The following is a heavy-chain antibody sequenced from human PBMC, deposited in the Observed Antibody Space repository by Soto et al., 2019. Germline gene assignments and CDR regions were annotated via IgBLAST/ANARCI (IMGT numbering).Heavy chain of an antibody. CDR3: ARVTTSYAILPSSYALNYFDY. V-gene: IGHV3-53*01. Sequence: VQLVESGGTLVQPGGSLRLSCTASGFSVTSDYMTWVRQTPGKGLECVSVIYAGGNTYYADSVKGRFTISSDKSKNTLYLQMNNLSAEDTAVYYFARVTTSYAILPSSYALNYFDYWGQGTRVTVSS. D-gene: IGHD3-9*01. CDR1: GFSVTSDY. CDR2: IYAGGNT. J-gene: IGHJ4*02.